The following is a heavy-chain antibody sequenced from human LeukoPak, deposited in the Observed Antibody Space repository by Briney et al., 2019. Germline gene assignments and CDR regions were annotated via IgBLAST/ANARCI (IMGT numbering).Heavy chain of an antibody. CDR2: INHSGST. D-gene: IGHD3-16*02. CDR1: GGSFSGYY. CDR3: VRVPNQYYDYVWGSYRGYYFDY. J-gene: IGHJ4*02. V-gene: IGHV4-34*01. Sequence: SETLSLTCAVYGGSFSGYYWSWIRQPPGKGLEWVGEINHSGSTNYNPSLKSRVTISVDTSKNQFSLKLSSVTAADTAVYYCVRVPNQYYDYVWGSYRGYYFDYWGQGTLVTVSS.